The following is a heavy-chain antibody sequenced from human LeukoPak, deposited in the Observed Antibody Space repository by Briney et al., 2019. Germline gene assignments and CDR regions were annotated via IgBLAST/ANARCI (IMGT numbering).Heavy chain of an antibody. CDR2: ISSGSTYI. V-gene: IGHV3-21*01. D-gene: IGHD2-2*01. CDR1: GFTFSAYI. Sequence: GGSLRLSCAASGFTFSAYIMSWVRQAPGKGLEWVSSISSGSTYIYDADSLKDRFTISRDNAKNSLYLQMSSLRAEDTAVYYCARERTCSSASCPLDVWGQGTLVTVSS. CDR3: ARERTCSSASCPLDV. J-gene: IGHJ4*02.